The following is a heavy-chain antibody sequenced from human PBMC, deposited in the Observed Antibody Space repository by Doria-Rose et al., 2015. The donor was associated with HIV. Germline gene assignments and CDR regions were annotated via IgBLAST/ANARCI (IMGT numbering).Heavy chain of an antibody. CDR2: ISSSGTT. V-gene: IGHV4-30-4*01. CDR3: ARARNYGFPHFFDF. D-gene: IGHD3-10*01. CDR1: GDSISSGDSF. Sequence: QVQLQESGPGLARPSQTLSLTCTVSGDSISSGDSFWSWIRQPPGKGPEWIGYISSSGTTYYYPSLRGRLTLDLDASKNQFSLNLNSVTAADTAVYYCARARNYGFPHFFDFWGQGTLVTVSS. J-gene: IGHJ4*02.